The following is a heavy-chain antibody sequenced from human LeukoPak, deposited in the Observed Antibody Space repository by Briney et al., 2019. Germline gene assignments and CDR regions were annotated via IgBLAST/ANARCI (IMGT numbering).Heavy chain of an antibody. CDR3: TKELHVAVAVADYYYFYMEV. CDR2: INGGGNTT. CDR1: GFAFSSFA. Sequence: PGGSLRLSCAASGFAFSSFAMGWVRQSPGKGLEWLSTINGGGNTTFYSDSVKCRFTISRDNYETTLYLHMDSLRPDDTAIYYCTKELHVAVAVADYYYFYMEVWARGTAVTVSS. D-gene: IGHD6-19*01. V-gene: IGHV3-23*01. J-gene: IGHJ6*03.